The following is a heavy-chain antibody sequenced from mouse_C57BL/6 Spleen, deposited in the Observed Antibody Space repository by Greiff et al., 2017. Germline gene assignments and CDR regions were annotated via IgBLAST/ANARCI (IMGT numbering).Heavy chain of an antibody. CDR1: GYTFTGYW. Sequence: LVESGAELMKPGASVKLSCKATGYTFTGYWIEWVKQRPGHGLEWIGEILPGSGSTNYNEKFKGKATFTADTSSNTAYMQLSSLTTEDTAIYYCASLWADDEGYYYAMDYWGQGTSVTVSS. CDR2: ILPGSGST. V-gene: IGHV1-9*01. D-gene: IGHD6-2*01. J-gene: IGHJ4*01. CDR3: ASLWADDEGYYYAMDY.